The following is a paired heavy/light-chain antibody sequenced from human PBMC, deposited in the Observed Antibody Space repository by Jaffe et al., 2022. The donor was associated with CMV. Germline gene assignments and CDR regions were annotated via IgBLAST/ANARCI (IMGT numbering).Heavy chain of an antibody. CDR2: ISSNGVST. CDR3: VKDSSSWYYFDY. D-gene: IGHD6-13*01. Sequence: EVQMVESGGGLVQPGGSLRLSCSASGFTFNNYALHWVRQAPGKGLEYVSGISSNGVSTYYAESVRGRFTISRDNSKNTLYLQMSSLRVEDTAVYYCVKDSSSWYYFDYWGQGTLVTVSS. CDR1: GFTFNNYA. V-gene: IGHV3-64D*06. J-gene: IGHJ4*02.
Light chain of an antibody. V-gene: IGKV3-15*01. CDR3: QHYHNWPPYT. CDR2: AAS. CDR1: QSVSSH. J-gene: IGKJ2*01. Sequence: EIVMTQSPATLSVSPGETATLSCRASQSVSSHLAWYQQKPGQAPRLLIYAASTRATGIPATFSGRGSGTDFTLTISSLQSEDFAVYYCQHYHNWPPYTFGQGTRLEIK.